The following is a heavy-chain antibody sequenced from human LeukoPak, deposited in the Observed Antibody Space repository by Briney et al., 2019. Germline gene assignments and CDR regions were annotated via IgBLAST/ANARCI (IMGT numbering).Heavy chain of an antibody. Sequence: ASVKVSCKASGYTFTGHYMHWVRQAPGQGLEWMGWINPDSGGTNYAQKFQGRVTMTRDTSISTAYMELSRLRSDDTAVHYCARDGPGTSTNLDYWGQGTLVTVSS. J-gene: IGHJ4*02. D-gene: IGHD1-14*01. CDR1: GYTFTGHY. CDR2: INPDSGGT. V-gene: IGHV1-2*02. CDR3: ARDGPGTSTNLDY.